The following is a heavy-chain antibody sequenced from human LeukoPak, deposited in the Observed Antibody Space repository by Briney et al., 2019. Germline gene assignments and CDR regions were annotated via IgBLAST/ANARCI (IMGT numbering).Heavy chain of an antibody. CDR1: GYSISSGYY. D-gene: IGHD3-22*01. V-gene: IGHV4-38-2*02. J-gene: IGHJ5*02. Sequence: PSETLSLTCTVSGYSISSGYYWGWIRQPPGKGLEWIGSIYHSGSTYYNPSLKSRVTISVDTSKNHFSLKLSSVTAADTAVYYCARGESSGSNWFDPWGQGTLVTVSS. CDR3: ARGESSGSNWFDP. CDR2: IYHSGST.